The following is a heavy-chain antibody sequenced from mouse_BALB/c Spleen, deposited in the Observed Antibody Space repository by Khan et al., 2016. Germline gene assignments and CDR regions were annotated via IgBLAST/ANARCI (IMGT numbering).Heavy chain of an antibody. V-gene: IGHV2-5*01. CDR1: GFSLTSYG. J-gene: IGHJ4*01. Sequence: QVQLKQSGPGLVQPSQSLSITCTVSGFSLTSYGVHWVRQSPGKGLEWLGVIWRGGSTDYNAAFMSRLSITKDNSKSQVFFKMNSLQADDTAIYYCANTREITTGYYAMDYWGQGTSVTVSS. CDR3: ANTREITTGYYAMDY. D-gene: IGHD2-4*01. CDR2: IWRGGST.